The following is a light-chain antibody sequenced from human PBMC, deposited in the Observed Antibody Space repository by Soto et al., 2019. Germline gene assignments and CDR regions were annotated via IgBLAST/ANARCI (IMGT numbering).Light chain of an antibody. CDR2: EGS. J-gene: IGLJ3*02. Sequence: QSALTQPASVSGSPGQSITISCTGTSSAVGTYNLVSWYQQHPGKAPKLIIYEGSKRPSGVSNRFSGSKSGNTASLTVSGLQAEDEADYYCCSYAGSYTWVFGGGTKLTVL. CDR3: CSYAGSYTWV. V-gene: IGLV2-23*01. CDR1: SSAVGTYNL.